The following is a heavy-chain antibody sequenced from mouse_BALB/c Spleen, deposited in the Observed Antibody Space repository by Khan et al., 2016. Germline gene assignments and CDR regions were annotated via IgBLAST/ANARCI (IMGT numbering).Heavy chain of an antibody. CDR3: ARYLCYYGINGYFDV. Sequence: QIQLVQSGPELKKPGKTVKISCKASGYTFTNYGMNWVKQAPGKGLKWMGWINTYSGESTYADDFKGRFAFSLETSANTAYLQINNLKNEDTATYFCARYLCYYGINGYFDVWGAGTTVTVSS. J-gene: IGHJ1*01. CDR1: GYTFTNYG. D-gene: IGHD1-1*01. V-gene: IGHV9-3-1*01. CDR2: INTYSGES.